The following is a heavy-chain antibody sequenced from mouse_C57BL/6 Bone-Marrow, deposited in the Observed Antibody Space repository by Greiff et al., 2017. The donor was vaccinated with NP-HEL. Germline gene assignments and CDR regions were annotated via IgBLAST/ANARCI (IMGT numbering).Heavy chain of an antibody. D-gene: IGHD1-1*01. CDR3: TTRGITTVVARYFDV. Sequence: VQLQQSGAELLRPGASVKLSCTASGFNIKDDYMHWVKQRPEQGLEWIGWIDPENGDTEYASKFQGKATITADTSSNTAYLQLSSLTSEDTAVYYCTTRGITTVVARYFDVWGTGTTVTVSS. J-gene: IGHJ1*03. CDR2: IDPENGDT. V-gene: IGHV14-4*01. CDR1: GFNIKDDY.